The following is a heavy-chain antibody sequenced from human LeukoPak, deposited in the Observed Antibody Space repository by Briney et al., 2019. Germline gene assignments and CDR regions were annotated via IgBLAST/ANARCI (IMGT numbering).Heavy chain of an antibody. CDR2: IWYDGSNK. CDR3: AKDYWSCSSISPLGY. Sequence: PGRSLRLSCAASGFTFSSYGMHWVRQAPGKGLEWVAVIWYDGSNKYYADSVKGRFTISRDNSKNTLYLQMNSLRAEDTAVYYCAKDYWSCSSISPLGYWGQGTLVTVSS. D-gene: IGHD2-21*02. CDR1: GFTFSSYG. V-gene: IGHV3-33*06. J-gene: IGHJ4*02.